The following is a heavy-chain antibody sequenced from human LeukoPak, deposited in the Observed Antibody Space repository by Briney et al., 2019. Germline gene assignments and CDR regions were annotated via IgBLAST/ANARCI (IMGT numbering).Heavy chain of an antibody. Sequence: ASVKVSCKASGGTFNSYSISWVRQAPGQGLEWMGGIIPVFGTPNYAQKFQGRVTITTDESTSTVYMEVSSLRSVDTAVYYCARVTLDNTPPYFSYMDVWGKGTTVTVS. J-gene: IGHJ6*03. V-gene: IGHV1-69*05. CDR3: ARVTLDNTPPYFSYMDV. CDR2: IIPVFGTP. D-gene: IGHD2-15*01. CDR1: GGTFNSYS.